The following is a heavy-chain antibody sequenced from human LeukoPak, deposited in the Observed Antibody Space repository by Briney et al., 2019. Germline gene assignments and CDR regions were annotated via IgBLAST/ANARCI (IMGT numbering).Heavy chain of an antibody. Sequence: GGSLRLSCAASGFTVSSNYMSWVRQAPGKGLEWVSVIYSGGSTYYADSVKGRFTISRHNSKSTLYLQMNSLRAEDTAVYYCARDRVVPAAMGRVYYYGMDVWGQGTTVTVSS. J-gene: IGHJ6*02. D-gene: IGHD2-2*01. CDR1: GFTVSSNY. CDR2: IYSGGST. CDR3: ARDRVVPAAMGRVYYYGMDV. V-gene: IGHV3-53*04.